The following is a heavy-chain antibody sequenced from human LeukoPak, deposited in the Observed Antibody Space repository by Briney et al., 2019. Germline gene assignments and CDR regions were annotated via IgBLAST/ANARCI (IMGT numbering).Heavy chain of an antibody. CDR2: IGTAGDT. D-gene: IGHD6-13*01. CDR3: ARDLSAGYSSNWYDY. V-gene: IGHV3-13*01. CDR1: GFTFSSYD. J-gene: IGHJ5*01. Sequence: GGSLRLSCAASGFTFSSYDMHWVRQATGKGLEWVSAIGTAGDTYYPGSVKGRFTISRENAKNSLYLQMNSLRAEDAAVYYCARDLSAGYSSNWYDYWGQGTLVTVSS.